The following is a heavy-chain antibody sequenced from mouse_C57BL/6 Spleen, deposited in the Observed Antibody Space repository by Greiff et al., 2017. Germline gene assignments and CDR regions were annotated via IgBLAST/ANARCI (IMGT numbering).Heavy chain of an antibody. J-gene: IGHJ4*01. D-gene: IGHD3-1*01. Sequence: QVQLKQSGAELVRPGASVTLSCKASGYTFTDYEMHWVKQTPVHGLEWIGAIDPETGGTAYNQKFKGKAILTADKSSSTAYMELRSLTSEDSAVYYCTRRGSDYYAMDYWGQGTSVTVSS. CDR1: GYTFTDYE. CDR3: TRRGSDYYAMDY. CDR2: IDPETGGT. V-gene: IGHV1-15*01.